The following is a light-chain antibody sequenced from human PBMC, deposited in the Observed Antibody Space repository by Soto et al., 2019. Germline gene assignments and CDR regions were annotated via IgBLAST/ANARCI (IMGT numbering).Light chain of an antibody. J-gene: IGKJ5*01. Sequence: DIQMTQSPSSVSASVGDRVTITCRASQGISNWLAWYQQKPGKAPQLLIYAASTLQSGVPSRFSGSGSGTDFTLTISSLQPEDCATYYCQQCNSFPITFGQGTRLEIK. CDR1: QGISNW. CDR2: AAS. CDR3: QQCNSFPIT. V-gene: IGKV1-12*01.